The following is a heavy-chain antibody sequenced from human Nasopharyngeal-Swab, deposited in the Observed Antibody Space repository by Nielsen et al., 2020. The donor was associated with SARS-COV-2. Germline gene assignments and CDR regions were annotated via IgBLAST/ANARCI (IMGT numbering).Heavy chain of an antibody. CDR1: GYRFTGYY. V-gene: IGHV1-2*02. CDR3: ARDIVVVVAATPYYYYGMDV. Sequence: ASVKVSCKASGYRFTGYYLHWVRQAPGQGLEWMGWINPNSGGTNNAQKFQGRVTMTRNTSISTAYMELSSLRSEDTAVYYCARDIVVVVAATPYYYYGMDVWGQGTTVTVSS. J-gene: IGHJ6*02. CDR2: INPNSGGT. D-gene: IGHD2-15*01.